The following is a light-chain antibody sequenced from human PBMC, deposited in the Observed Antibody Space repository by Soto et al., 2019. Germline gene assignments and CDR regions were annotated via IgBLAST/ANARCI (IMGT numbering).Light chain of an antibody. Sequence: DIVLTQSPGTLSLSPGDRATLSCRASQSVSNYVAWYQQRPGQAPRLLIYDASNRATGIPVRFSGSGSGTDFTLTISSLEHEDFAVYYCQQRSHALTFGGGTKV. V-gene: IGKV3-11*01. CDR3: QQRSHALT. CDR2: DAS. J-gene: IGKJ4*01. CDR1: QSVSNY.